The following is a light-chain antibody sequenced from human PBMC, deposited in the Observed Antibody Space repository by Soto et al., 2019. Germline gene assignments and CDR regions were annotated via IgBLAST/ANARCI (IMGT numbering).Light chain of an antibody. CDR1: QGISSY. J-gene: IGKJ4*01. V-gene: IGKV1-9*01. Sequence: DIQLTQSPSFLSASVGDRVTITCRASQGISSYLAWYQQKPGTAPKLLIYAASTLQSGVPSRFSGSESGTEFTLTISSLHPEDFATYYCQQRNTHPFTFGGGTKVEIK. CDR3: QQRNTHPFT. CDR2: AAS.